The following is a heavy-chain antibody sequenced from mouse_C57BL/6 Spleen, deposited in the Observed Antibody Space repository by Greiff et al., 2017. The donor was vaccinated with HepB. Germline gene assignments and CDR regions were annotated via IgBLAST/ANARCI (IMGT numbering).Heavy chain of an antibody. Sequence: QQSCKASGYTFTSYWMHWVKQRPGRGLEWIGRIDPNSGGTKYNEKFKSKATLTVDKPSSTAYMQLSSLTSEHSAVYYCARRIYYDYEGFAYWGQGTLFTVSA. V-gene: IGHV1-72*01. J-gene: IGHJ3*01. D-gene: IGHD2-4*01. CDR1: GYTFTSYW. CDR2: IDPNSGGT. CDR3: ARRIYYDYEGFAY.